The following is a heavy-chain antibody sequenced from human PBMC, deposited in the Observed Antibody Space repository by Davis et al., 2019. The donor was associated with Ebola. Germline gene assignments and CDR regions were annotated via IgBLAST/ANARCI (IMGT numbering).Heavy chain of an antibody. CDR3: ALGYFGQDPLDF. CDR1: GGSFSGYY. Sequence: PSETLSLTCTVYGGSFSGYYRTWVRQTPGKGLEWIGEINRGGTTHYNPSLHSRVSISVDASKRQISLRVTSVTAADTAMYYCALGYFGQDPLDFWGQGTKVTVSS. J-gene: IGHJ4*02. CDR2: INRGGTT. D-gene: IGHD3-9*01. V-gene: IGHV4-34*01.